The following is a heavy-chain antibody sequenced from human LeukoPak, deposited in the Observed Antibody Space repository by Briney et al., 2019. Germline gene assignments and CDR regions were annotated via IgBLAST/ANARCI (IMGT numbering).Heavy chain of an antibody. CDR3: VTLGHEQQLYYGMDV. D-gene: IGHD6-13*01. J-gene: IGHJ6*02. V-gene: IGHV1-18*01. CDR1: GYTFTSYG. Sequence: ASVKVSCKASGYTFTSYGISWVRQAPGQGLEWMGWISPYNGNTNYAQNLQGRVTMTTDTSTSTAYMELSSLRSEDTAVYYCVTLGHEQQLYYGMDVWGQGTTVTVSS. CDR2: ISPYNGNT.